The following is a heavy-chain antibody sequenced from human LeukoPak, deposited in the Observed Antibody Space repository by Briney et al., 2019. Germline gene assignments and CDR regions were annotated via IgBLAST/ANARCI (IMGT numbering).Heavy chain of an antibody. CDR2: IYYSGST. D-gene: IGHD6-19*01. J-gene: IGHJ4*02. V-gene: IGHV4-59*01. CDR3: ASSGWYRDYFDY. CDR1: GGSISSYY. Sequence: SETLSLTCTVSGGSISSYYWSWIRQPPGKGLEWIGYIYYSGSTNYNPSLKSRVTIPVDTSKNQFSLKLSSVSAADTAVYYCASSGWYRDYFDYWGQGTLVTVSS.